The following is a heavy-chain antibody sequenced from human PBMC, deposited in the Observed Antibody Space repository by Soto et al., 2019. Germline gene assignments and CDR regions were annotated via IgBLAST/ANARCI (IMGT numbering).Heavy chain of an antibody. CDR1: GFTFSSYA. CDR3: ARYYIVATIGHYYYYYGMDV. Sequence: PGGSLRLSCAASGFTFSSYAMHWIRQAPGKGLEWVSYISSSSSYTNYADSVKGRFTISRDNAKNSLYLQMNSLRAEDTAVYYCARYYIVATIGHYYYYYGMDVWGQGTTVTVSS. J-gene: IGHJ6*02. D-gene: IGHD5-12*01. CDR2: ISSSSSYT. V-gene: IGHV3-11*03.